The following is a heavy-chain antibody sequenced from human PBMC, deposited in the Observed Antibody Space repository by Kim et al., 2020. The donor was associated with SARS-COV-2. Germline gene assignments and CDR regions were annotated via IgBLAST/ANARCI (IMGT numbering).Heavy chain of an antibody. CDR1: GYTFTSYG. J-gene: IGHJ6*02. CDR2: ISAYNGNT. D-gene: IGHD6-19*01. V-gene: IGHV1-18*01. CDR3: ARDGMAEPHYYYGMDV. Sequence: ASVKVSCKASGYTFTSYGISWVRQAPGQGLEWMGWISAYNGNTNYAQKLQGRVTMTTDTSTSTAYMELRSLRSDDTAMYYCARDGMAEPHYYYGMDVWGQGTTVTVSS.